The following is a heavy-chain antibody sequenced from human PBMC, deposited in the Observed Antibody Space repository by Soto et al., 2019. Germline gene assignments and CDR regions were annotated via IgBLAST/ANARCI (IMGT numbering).Heavy chain of an antibody. CDR1: GYTFSNYG. V-gene: IGHV1-18*01. D-gene: IGHD2-2*01. J-gene: IGHJ5*02. Sequence: ASVKVSCKTSGYTFSNYGITWVRQAPGQPLEWLGWISLYSDGTNYAQKFQGRVSMTTDTSTTTAYMELRSLRSDNTAVYYRARVVPGAEAWFGPWGQGTLVTVSS. CDR2: ISLYSDGT. CDR3: ARVVPGAEAWFGP.